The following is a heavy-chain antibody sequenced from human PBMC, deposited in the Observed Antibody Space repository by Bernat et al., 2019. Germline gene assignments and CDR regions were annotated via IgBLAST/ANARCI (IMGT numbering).Heavy chain of an antibody. D-gene: IGHD6-25*01. V-gene: IGHV2-70*04. CDR2: IDWDDDK. Sequence: QVTLKESGPALVKPTQTLTLTCTFSGFSLTTSGMRVTWIRQPPGKALEWLARIDWDDDKFYSTSLKTRLTISKDTSKNQVVLTMTNMDPGDTATYYCARSSVAAAVFFDYWGQGTPVTVSS. CDR3: ARSSVAAAVFFDY. J-gene: IGHJ4*01. CDR1: GFSLTTSGMR.